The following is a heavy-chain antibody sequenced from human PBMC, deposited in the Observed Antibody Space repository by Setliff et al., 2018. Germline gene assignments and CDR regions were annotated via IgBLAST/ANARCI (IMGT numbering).Heavy chain of an antibody. V-gene: IGHV3-30*02. J-gene: IGHJ5*02. D-gene: IGHD2-21*02. Sequence: PGGSLRLSCVASGFTFSNYGLHWVRQAPGKGLEWVAFIRYDGATKYYADSVRGRFTVSRDNSNNILYLHLNSLRPQDTGVYFCTRVGDCGTKPLDLWGQGTLVTVSS. CDR1: GFTFSNYG. CDR2: IRYDGATK. CDR3: TRVGDCGTKPLDL.